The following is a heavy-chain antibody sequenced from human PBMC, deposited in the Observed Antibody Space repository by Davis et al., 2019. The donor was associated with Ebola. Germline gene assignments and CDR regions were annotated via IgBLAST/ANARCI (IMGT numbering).Heavy chain of an antibody. V-gene: IGHV3-7*01. CDR1: GFTFSSYW. Sequence: PGGSLRLSCAASGFTFSSYWMSWVRQAPGKGLEWVANIKQDGSQKYYVDSVKGRFTISRDNARNSFYLQMNSLRVEDTAVYYCARDNYWKLDYWGQGILVTVSS. CDR2: IKQDGSQK. D-gene: IGHD4-11*01. J-gene: IGHJ4*02. CDR3: ARDNYWKLDY.